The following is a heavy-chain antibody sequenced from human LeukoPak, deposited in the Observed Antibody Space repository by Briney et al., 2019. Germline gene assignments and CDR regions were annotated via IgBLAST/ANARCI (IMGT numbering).Heavy chain of an antibody. D-gene: IGHD5-24*01. CDR1: GYTFTSNY. CDR3: ARGEGARDGYNYEGPFYFDY. V-gene: IGHV1-46*01. Sequence: GASVKVSCKASGYTFTSNYIHWVRQAPGQGLEWMGMIYPRDGSTSYAQKFQGRVTVTRDTSTSTVHMELSGLRSEDTAVYYCARGEGARDGYNYEGPFYFDYWGQGTLVTVSS. CDR2: IYPRDGST. J-gene: IGHJ4*02.